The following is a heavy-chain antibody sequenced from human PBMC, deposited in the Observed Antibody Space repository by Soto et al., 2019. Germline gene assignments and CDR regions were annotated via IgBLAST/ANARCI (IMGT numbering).Heavy chain of an antibody. CDR2: INWRGSAT. V-gene: IGHV3-20*01. D-gene: IGHD5-18*01. CDR3: VRERGPDSAMDYYCYYSFDV. CDR1: GFTFDDYA. Sequence: EVHLVESGGGVLRPGGSLRLSCAASGFTFDDYAMSWVRQAPGKGLEWVSGINWRGSATGYADSVRGRFTISRDNAKKSLSLELSSVRAEGTVLYHCVRERGPDSAMDYYCYYSFDVWGEGTMVTVSS. J-gene: IGHJ6*03.